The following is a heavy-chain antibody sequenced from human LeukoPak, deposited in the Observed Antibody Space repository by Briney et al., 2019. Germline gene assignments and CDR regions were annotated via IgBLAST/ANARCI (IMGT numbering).Heavy chain of an antibody. Sequence: TGGSLTLSCAASGFTFSSYSMTWVRQAPGKGLEWVSYISSSTNTIYYGESVKGRFTISRDNAQNSLYLQMSSLRDDDTAVYYCARDRTFKDAFDLWGQGTMVTVSS. CDR1: GFTFSSYS. J-gene: IGHJ3*01. CDR2: ISSSTNTI. CDR3: ARDRTFKDAFDL. V-gene: IGHV3-48*02. D-gene: IGHD1-1*01.